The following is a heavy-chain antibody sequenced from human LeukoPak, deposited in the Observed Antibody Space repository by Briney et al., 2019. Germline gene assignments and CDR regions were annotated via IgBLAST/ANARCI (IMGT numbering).Heavy chain of an antibody. D-gene: IGHD4-23*01. CDR1: GFTFSSYG. CDR3: ARDLYGGYLDY. J-gene: IGHJ4*01. CDR2: IDTAGNT. V-gene: IGHV3-13*04. Sequence: GGSLRLSCAASGFTFSSYGMHWVRQATGKGLEWVSAIDTAGNTFYPGSVKGRFTISRDNAKNTLYLQMNSLRAEDTAVYYCARDLYGGYLDYWGQGTLVTVSS.